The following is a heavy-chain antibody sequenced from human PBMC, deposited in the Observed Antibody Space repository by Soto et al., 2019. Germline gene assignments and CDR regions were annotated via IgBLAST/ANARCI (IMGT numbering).Heavy chain of an antibody. V-gene: IGHV4-31*03. D-gene: IGHD2-21*02. J-gene: IGHJ1*01. Sequence: TLSLTCTVSGGSISSGGYYWSWIRQHPGKGLEWIGYIYYSGSTYYNPSLKSRVTISVDTSKNQFSLKLSSVTAADTAVYYCARDGVEYCGGDCYPEYFQHWGQGTLVTVSS. CDR1: GGSISSGGYY. CDR2: IYYSGST. CDR3: ARDGVEYCGGDCYPEYFQH.